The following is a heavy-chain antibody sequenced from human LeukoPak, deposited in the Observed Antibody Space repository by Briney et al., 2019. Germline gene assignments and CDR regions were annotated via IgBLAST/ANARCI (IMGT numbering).Heavy chain of an antibody. J-gene: IGHJ4*02. CDR2: ISAYNGNT. CDR1: GYTFTSYG. Sequence: ASVKVSCKASGYTFTSYGISWVRQAPGQGLEWMGWISAYNGNTNYAQKLQGRVTMTTDTSTSTAYMELRSLRSDDTAVYYCARGPKYFNYYDSSGPGGYWGQGTLVTVSS. D-gene: IGHD3-22*01. V-gene: IGHV1-18*01. CDR3: ARGPKYFNYYDSSGPGGY.